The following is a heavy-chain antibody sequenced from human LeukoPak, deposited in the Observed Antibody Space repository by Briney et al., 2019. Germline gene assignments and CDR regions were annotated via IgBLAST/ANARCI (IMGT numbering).Heavy chain of an antibody. D-gene: IGHD3-10*01. CDR1: GFNFSPYS. V-gene: IGHV3-21*03. J-gene: IGHJ4*02. CDR2: ISSSSSYI. CDR3: TLPWGSGSYYDY. Sequence: TGGSLRLSCAASGFNFSPYSMNWVRQAPGKGLEWVSSISSSSSYIYYADSVKGRFTISRDNAKNSLYLQMNSLKTEDTAVYYCTLPWGSGSYYDYWGQGTLVTVSS.